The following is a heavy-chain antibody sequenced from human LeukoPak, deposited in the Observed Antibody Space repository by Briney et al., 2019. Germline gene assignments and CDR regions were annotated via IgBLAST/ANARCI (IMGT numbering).Heavy chain of an antibody. D-gene: IGHD1-26*01. CDR1: GYAFTGYY. J-gene: IGHJ4*02. Sequence: ASVKVSCKASGYAFTGYYMHWVRQAPGQGLEWMGWINPNSGVTNYAQKFQGRVTMTRDTSISTAYMELSRLRSDDTAVYYCARAQPWELQISSYWGQGTLVTVSS. CDR2: INPNSGVT. V-gene: IGHV1-2*02. CDR3: ARAQPWELQISSY.